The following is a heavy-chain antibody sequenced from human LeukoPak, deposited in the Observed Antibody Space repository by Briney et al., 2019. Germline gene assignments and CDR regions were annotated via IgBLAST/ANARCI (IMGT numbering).Heavy chain of an antibody. D-gene: IGHD3-9*01. V-gene: IGHV3-11*04. Sequence: GGSLRLSCAASGFTFSDYYMSWIRQAPGKGLEWVSYISSSGSTIYYADSVKGRFTISRDNAKNSLYLQMNSLRAEGTAVYYCARDSYDILTGYLYYFDYWGQGTLVTVSS. CDR2: ISSSGSTI. CDR1: GFTFSDYY. J-gene: IGHJ4*02. CDR3: ARDSYDILTGYLYYFDY.